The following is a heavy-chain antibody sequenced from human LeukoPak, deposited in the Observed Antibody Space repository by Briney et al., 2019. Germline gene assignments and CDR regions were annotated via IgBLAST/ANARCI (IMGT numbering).Heavy chain of an antibody. Sequence: PGGSLRLSCAASGFTFSSYWMYWVRQAPGKGLVWVSRINSDGSSTSHADSVKGRFTISRDNAKNTLYLQMNSLRAEDTAVYYCAREGGYSHAFDYWGQGTLVTVPP. CDR1: GFTFSSYW. CDR2: INSDGSST. V-gene: IGHV3-74*01. J-gene: IGHJ4*02. D-gene: IGHD3-22*01. CDR3: AREGGYSHAFDY.